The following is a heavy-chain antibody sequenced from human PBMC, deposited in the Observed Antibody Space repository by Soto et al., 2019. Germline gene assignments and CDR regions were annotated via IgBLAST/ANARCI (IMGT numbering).Heavy chain of an antibody. CDR2: IYPGDSDT. Sequence: PGESLKISCKGSGYSFTSYWIGWVRQMPGKGLEWMGIIYPGDSDTRYSPSFQGQVTISADKSISTAYLQWSSLKASDTAMYYCARSAYYDSWSGFRPPDYYYYGMDVWGQGTTVTVSS. CDR3: ARSAYYDSWSGFRPPDYYYYGMDV. J-gene: IGHJ6*02. CDR1: GYSFTSYW. D-gene: IGHD3-3*01. V-gene: IGHV5-51*01.